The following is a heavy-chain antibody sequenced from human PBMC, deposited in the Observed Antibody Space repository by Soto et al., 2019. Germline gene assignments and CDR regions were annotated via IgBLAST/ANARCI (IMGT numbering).Heavy chain of an antibody. CDR1: GYSFSTYW. D-gene: IGHD6-19*01. J-gene: IGHJ4*02. V-gene: IGHV5-51*01. Sequence: PXXSLKITFKGSGYSFSTYWICWVRQMPGEGLEWMGIIYPGDSDTRYSPSFQGQVTISADKSISTAYLQWSSLKASDTAMYYCARRGSGLDYWGQGTLVTVSS. CDR2: IYPGDSDT. CDR3: ARRGSGLDY.